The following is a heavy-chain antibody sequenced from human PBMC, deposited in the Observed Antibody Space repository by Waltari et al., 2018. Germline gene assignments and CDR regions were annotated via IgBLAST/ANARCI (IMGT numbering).Heavy chain of an antibody. CDR2: INHSGST. J-gene: IGHJ6*02. Sequence: QVQLQPGGAGLLKPSETLSLTSAVDGGPFTASCLTWIRHPPGTGLEWIGEINHSGSTNYNPSLKSRVTISVDTSKNQFSLKLSSVTAADTAVYYCARGGLYYYYDYGMDVWGQGTTVTVSS. V-gene: IGHV4-34*01. CDR1: GGPFTASC. CDR3: ARGGLYYYYDYGMDV.